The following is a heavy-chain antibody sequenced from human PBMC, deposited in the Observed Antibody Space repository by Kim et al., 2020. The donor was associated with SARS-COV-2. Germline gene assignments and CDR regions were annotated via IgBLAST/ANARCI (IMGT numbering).Heavy chain of an antibody. V-gene: IGHV1-2*06. J-gene: IGHJ6*02. CDR3: ARGHELLTTYYYYYGMDV. CDR2: INPNSGGT. D-gene: IGHD2-15*01. CDR1: GYTFTGYY. Sequence: ASVKVSCKASGYTFTGYYMHWVRQAPGQGLEWMGRINPNSGGTNYAQKFQGRVTMTRDTSISTAYMELSRLRSDDTAVYYCARGHELLTTYYYYYGMDVWGQGTTVTVSS.